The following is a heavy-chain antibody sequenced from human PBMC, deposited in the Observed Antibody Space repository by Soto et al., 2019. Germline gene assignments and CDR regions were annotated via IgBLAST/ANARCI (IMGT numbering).Heavy chain of an antibody. CDR1: GGSISSGGYY. Sequence: QVQLQESGPGLVKPSQTLSLTCTVSGGSISSGGYYWSWIRQHPGKGLEWIGYIYYSGSTYYNPSLKSRVTIAVDTSKNQFALKLSAVAAADTAVYYCASPGIVAVGAFDIWGQGTMVTVSS. V-gene: IGHV4-31*03. CDR3: ASPGIVAVGAFDI. J-gene: IGHJ3*02. D-gene: IGHD3-22*01. CDR2: IYYSGST.